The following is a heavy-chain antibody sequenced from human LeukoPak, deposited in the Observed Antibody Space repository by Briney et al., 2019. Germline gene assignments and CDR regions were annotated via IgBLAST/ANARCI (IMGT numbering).Heavy chain of an antibody. Sequence: ASVKVSCKASGYTFTGYYMHWVRQAPGQGLEWMGWINPNSGGTNYAQKFQGWVTMTRDTSISTAYMELSRLRSDDTAVYYCARERVVRGCCYGMDVWGQGTTVTVSS. CDR3: ARERVVRGCCYGMDV. CDR2: INPNSGGT. V-gene: IGHV1-2*04. J-gene: IGHJ6*02. CDR1: GYTFTGYY. D-gene: IGHD3-10*01.